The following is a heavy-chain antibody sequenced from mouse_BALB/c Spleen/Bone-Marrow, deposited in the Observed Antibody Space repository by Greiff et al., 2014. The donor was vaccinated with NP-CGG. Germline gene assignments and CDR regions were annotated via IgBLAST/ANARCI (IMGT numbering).Heavy chain of an antibody. D-gene: IGHD1-2*01. CDR3: ARITTATGAMDY. CDR2: IWADGST. V-gene: IGHV2-9*02. CDR1: GFSLTNYG. Sequence: VQLEESGPGLFAPSQSLSITCTVSGFSLTNYGVHWVRQPPGRGLEWLGVIWADGSTNYNSALMSRLSISKDNSKSKVFSKMNSLQTDDTAMDYWARITTATGAMDYWGQGTSVTVSS. J-gene: IGHJ4*01.